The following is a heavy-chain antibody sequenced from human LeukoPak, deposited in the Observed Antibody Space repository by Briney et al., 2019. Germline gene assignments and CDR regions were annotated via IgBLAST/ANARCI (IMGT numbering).Heavy chain of an antibody. J-gene: IGHJ2*01. CDR1: GFTVSSNY. CDR2: IYSSGST. Sequence: GGSLRLSCAASGFTVSSNYMSWVRQAPGKGLEWVSLIYSSGSTSYADSVKGRFTFSRDDSKNTLYLQMNSLRAEDTAIYYCARQYITSRDWYFDLWGRGTLVTVSS. CDR3: ARQYITSRDWYFDL. D-gene: IGHD2-2*01. V-gene: IGHV3-66*04.